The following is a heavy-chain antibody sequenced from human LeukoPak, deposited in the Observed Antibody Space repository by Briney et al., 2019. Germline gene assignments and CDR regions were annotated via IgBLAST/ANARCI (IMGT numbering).Heavy chain of an antibody. Sequence: GGSLRLSCAASGFTFSSYWMSWVSQAPGKGLEWVDNIKQDGSEKYYVDSVKGRFTISRDNAKNSLYLQMNSLRAEDTAVYYCARGHTYSSSSWYYFDYWGQGTLVTVSS. CDR1: GFTFSSYW. J-gene: IGHJ4*02. D-gene: IGHD6-6*01. CDR2: IKQDGSEK. CDR3: ARGHTYSSSSWYYFDY. V-gene: IGHV3-7*01.